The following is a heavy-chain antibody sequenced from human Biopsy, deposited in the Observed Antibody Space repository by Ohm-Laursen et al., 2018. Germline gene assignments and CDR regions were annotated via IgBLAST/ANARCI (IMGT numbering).Heavy chain of an antibody. J-gene: IGHJ2*01. CDR2: IYYTGST. V-gene: IGHV4-59*08. CDR3: ARHAPSYSGSYWRYFDL. CDR1: GGPISSYY. D-gene: IGHD1-26*01. Sequence: PSDTLSLTCTVSGGPISSYYWSWIRQPPGKGLEWIGYIYYTGSTNYNPSLKSRVTISVDTSMNHLSLRLTSVTAADTAVYYCARHAPSYSGSYWRYFDLWGRGTLVTVSS.